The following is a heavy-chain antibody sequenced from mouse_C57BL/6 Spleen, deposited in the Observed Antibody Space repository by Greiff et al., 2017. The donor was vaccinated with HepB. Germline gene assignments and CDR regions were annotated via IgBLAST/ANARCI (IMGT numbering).Heavy chain of an antibody. D-gene: IGHD2-4*01. Sequence: EVKLMESGGGLVKPGGSLKLSCAASGFTFSSYAMSWVRQTPEKRLEWVATISDGGSYTYYPDNVKGRFTISRDNAKNNLYLQMSHLKSEDTAMYYCARVNYDYDEGYAMDYWGQGTSVTVSS. CDR3: ARVNYDYDEGYAMDY. CDR1: GFTFSSYA. CDR2: ISDGGSYT. V-gene: IGHV5-4*03. J-gene: IGHJ4*01.